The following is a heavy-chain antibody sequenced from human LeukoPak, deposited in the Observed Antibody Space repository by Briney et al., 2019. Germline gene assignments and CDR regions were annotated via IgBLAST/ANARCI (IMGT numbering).Heavy chain of an antibody. CDR3: ARAPAHTSCYFRCRDWFDP. CDR2: ISYDGSNK. D-gene: IGHD2-2*01. CDR1: GFTFSSYA. Sequence: GGSPRLSCAASGFTFSSYAMHWVRQAPGKGLEWVAVISYDGSNKYYADSVKGRFTISRDNSKNTLYLQMNSLRAEDTAVYYCARAPAHTSCYFRCRDWFDPWGQGTLVTVSS. J-gene: IGHJ5*02. V-gene: IGHV3-30*04.